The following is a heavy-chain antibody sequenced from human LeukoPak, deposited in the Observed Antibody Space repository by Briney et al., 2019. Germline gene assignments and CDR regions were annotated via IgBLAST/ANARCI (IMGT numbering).Heavy chain of an antibody. CDR3: TTDRGYCTNGVCYPNWFDP. Sequence: PGGSLRLSCAASGFTFSNAWMSWVRQAPGKGLGWVGRIKSKTDGGTTDYAAPVKGRFTISRDDSKNTLYLQMNSLKTEDTAVYYCTTDRGYCTNGVCYPNWFDPWGQGTLVTVSS. D-gene: IGHD2-8*01. V-gene: IGHV3-15*01. J-gene: IGHJ5*02. CDR2: IKSKTDGGTT. CDR1: GFTFSNAW.